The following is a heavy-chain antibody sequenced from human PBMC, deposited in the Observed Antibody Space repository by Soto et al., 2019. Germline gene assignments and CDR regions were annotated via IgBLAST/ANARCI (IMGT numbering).Heavy chain of an antibody. CDR3: ARLRPYYYGMDV. Sequence: SETLSLTCAVYGGSFSGYYWSWIRQPPGKGLEWIGEINHSGSTNYNPSLKSRVTISVDTSKNQFSLKLSSVTAADTAVYYCARLRPYYYGMDVWGQGTTVTVSS. CDR2: INHSGST. CDR1: GGSFSGYY. J-gene: IGHJ6*02. V-gene: IGHV4-34*01.